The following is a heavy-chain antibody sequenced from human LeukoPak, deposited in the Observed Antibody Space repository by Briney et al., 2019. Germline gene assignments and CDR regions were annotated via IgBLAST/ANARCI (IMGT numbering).Heavy chain of an antibody. CDR2: IHNDGTMG. CDR3: AKEGDEFRGYLDV. J-gene: IGHJ6*04. CDR1: GFTFSRLG. V-gene: IGHV3-30*02. D-gene: IGHD5-12*01. Sequence: PGGSLRLSCATSGFTFSRLGMQWVRQAPGKGLERVAVIHNDGTMGQYADSVKGRFTISKDFSRNTLHLQIHSLRDDDTAVYYCAKEGDEFRGYLDVWGKGTTVIVSS.